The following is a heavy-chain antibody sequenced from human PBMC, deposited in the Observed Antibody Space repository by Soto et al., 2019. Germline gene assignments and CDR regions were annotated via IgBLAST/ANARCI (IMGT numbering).Heavy chain of an antibody. Sequence: ASVKVSCKASGYTFTGYYMHWVRQAPGQGLEWMGWINPNSGGTNYAQKFQGRVTMTRDTSISTAYMELSRLRSDDTAVYYCATILGSYDSSGYSTSDYWGQGTLVTVSS. CDR1: GYTFTGYY. J-gene: IGHJ4*02. V-gene: IGHV1-2*02. CDR2: INPNSGGT. CDR3: ATILGSYDSSGYSTSDY. D-gene: IGHD3-22*01.